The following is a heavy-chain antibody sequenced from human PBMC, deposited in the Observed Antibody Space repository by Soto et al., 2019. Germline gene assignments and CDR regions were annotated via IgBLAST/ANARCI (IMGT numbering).Heavy chain of an antibody. CDR3: AGGGGVGVAGSAAFDM. D-gene: IGHD3-3*01. Sequence: QLHLVQSGAVVKKPGASVTVSCSASGYPVTAYYMHWVRQAPGRGLEWMGGINPATGAAKYTQTFQGRVPMSRETATSKGFMELCGLTSEDTAGFLRAGGGGVGVAGSAAFDMWGQGTLVTVSS. V-gene: IGHV1-2*02. CDR1: GYPVTAYY. CDR2: INPATGAA. J-gene: IGHJ3*02.